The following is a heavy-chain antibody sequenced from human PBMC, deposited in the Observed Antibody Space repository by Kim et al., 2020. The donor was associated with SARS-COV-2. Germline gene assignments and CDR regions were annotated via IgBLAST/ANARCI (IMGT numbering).Heavy chain of an antibody. CDR3: ARKDGDYVRSYGMDV. J-gene: IGHJ6*02. D-gene: IGHD4-17*01. V-gene: IGHV1-3*01. CDR1: GYTFTSYA. Sequence: ASVKVSCKASGYTFTSYAMHWVRQAPGQRLEWMGWINAGNGNTKYSQKFQGRVTITRDTSASTAYMELSSLRSEDTAVYYCARKDGDYVRSYGMDVWGQGTTVTVSS. CDR2: INAGNGNT.